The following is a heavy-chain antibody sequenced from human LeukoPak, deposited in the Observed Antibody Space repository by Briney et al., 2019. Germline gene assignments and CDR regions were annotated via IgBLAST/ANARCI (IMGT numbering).Heavy chain of an antibody. CDR2: IRSKANSYAT. V-gene: IGHV3-73*01. Sequence: GGSLRLSCAASGFTFSGSAMHWVRQASGKGLERVGRIRSKANSYATAYAASVKGRFTISRDDSKNTAYLQMNSLKADDTAVYYCTRHSADRPNDFDYWGQGTLVTVSS. CDR1: GFTFSGSA. CDR3: TRHSADRPNDFDY. J-gene: IGHJ4*02. D-gene: IGHD6-6*01.